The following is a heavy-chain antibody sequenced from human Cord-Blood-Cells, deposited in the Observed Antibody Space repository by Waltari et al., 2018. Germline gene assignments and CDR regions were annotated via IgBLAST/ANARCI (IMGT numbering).Heavy chain of an antibody. V-gene: IGHV4-34*01. CDR2: INHSGST. J-gene: IGHJ4*02. CDR1: GGSFSGYY. CDR3: ARISKGMFDY. Sequence: QVQLQQWGAGLLKPSETLSLTCAVYGGSFSGYYWSWIRQPPGKGLEWIGEINHSGSTNYNPSLTSRVTISVDTSKNQFSLKLSSVTAADTAVYYCARISKGMFDYWGQGTLVTVSS.